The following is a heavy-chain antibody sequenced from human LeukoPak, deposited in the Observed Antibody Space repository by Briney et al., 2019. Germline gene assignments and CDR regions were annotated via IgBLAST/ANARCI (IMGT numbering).Heavy chain of an antibody. CDR3: AREGYCSSTSCPEGFDY. CDR2: INPNSGGT. J-gene: IGHJ4*02. V-gene: IGHV1-2*02. CDR1: GYTFTGYY. Sequence: ASVKVSCKASGYTFTGYYMHWVRQAPGQGLEWMGWINPNSGGTNYAQKFQGRVTMTRDTSISTAYMELSRLRSDDTAVYYCAREGYCSSTSCPEGFDYRGQGTLVTVSS. D-gene: IGHD2-2*01.